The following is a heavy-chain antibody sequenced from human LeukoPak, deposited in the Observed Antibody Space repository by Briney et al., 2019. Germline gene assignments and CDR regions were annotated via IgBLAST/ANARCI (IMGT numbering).Heavy chain of an antibody. V-gene: IGHV4-61*01. CDR2: SYYSGST. CDR3: ARGAPRDAFDI. CDR1: GGSVSNGSYY. J-gene: IGHJ3*02. Sequence: SETLSLTCTVSGGSVSNGSYYWSWIRQPPGKGLEWIGYSYYSGSTNYNPSLKSRVTISVDTSKNQFSLKLSSVTAADTAVYYCARGAPRDAFDIWGQGTMVTVSS.